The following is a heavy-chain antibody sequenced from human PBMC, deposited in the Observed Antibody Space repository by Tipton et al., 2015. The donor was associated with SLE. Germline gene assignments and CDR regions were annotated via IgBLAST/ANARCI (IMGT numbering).Heavy chain of an antibody. CDR1: GGTFSSYA. V-gene: IGHV1-69*01. D-gene: IGHD6-13*01. CDR3: ARATREEGGSSWSLYYYYGMDV. J-gene: IGHJ6*02. Sequence: QLVQSGPEVKKPGSSVKVSCKASGGTFSSYAISWVRQAPGQGLEWMGGIIPIFGTANYAQKFQGRVTITADASPSAAYMELSSMRSEDTDVYYWARATREEGGSSWSLYYYYGMDVWGQGTTVTVSS. CDR2: IIPIFGTA.